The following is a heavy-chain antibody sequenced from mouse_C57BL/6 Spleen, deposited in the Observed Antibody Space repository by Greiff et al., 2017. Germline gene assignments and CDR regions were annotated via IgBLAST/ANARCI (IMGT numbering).Heavy chain of an antibody. CDR2: IDPSDSYT. J-gene: IGHJ1*03. D-gene: IGHD2-5*01. CDR3: ARHYSNYDWYFDV. Sequence: QVQLQQSGAELVMPGASVKLSCKASGYTFTSYWMHWVKQRPGQGLEWIGEIDPSDSYTNYNQKFKGKSTLTVDKSSSTAYMQLSSLTSEDSAVYYCARHYSNYDWYFDVWGTGTTVTVSS. V-gene: IGHV1-69*01. CDR1: GYTFTSYW.